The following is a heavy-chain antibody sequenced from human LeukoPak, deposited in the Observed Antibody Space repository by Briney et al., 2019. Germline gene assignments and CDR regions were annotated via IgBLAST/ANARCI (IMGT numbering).Heavy chain of an antibody. V-gene: IGHV1-8*03. CDR3: ARGRGKRPAPNWFDP. Sequence: ASVKVSCKASGYTFTSYDINWVRQATGQGLEWMGWMNPNSGNTGYAQKFQGRVTITRNTSISTAYMELNSLRSEDTAVYYCARGRGKRPAPNWFDPWGQGTLVTVSS. J-gene: IGHJ5*02. CDR1: GYTFTSYD. D-gene: IGHD6-25*01. CDR2: MNPNSGNT.